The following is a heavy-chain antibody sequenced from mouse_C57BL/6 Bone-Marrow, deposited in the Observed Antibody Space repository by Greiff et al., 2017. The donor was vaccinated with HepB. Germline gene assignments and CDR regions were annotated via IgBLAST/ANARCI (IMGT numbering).Heavy chain of an antibody. CDR1: GYTFTSYW. J-gene: IGHJ2*01. D-gene: IGHD1-1*01. V-gene: IGHV1-61*01. Sequence: VQLQQPGAELVRPGSSVKLSCKASGYTFTSYWMDWVKQRPGQGLEWIGNIYPSDSETHYNQKFKDKATLTVDKSSSTAYMQISSLTSEDSAVYYCARGEFHYYGSSHFDYWGQGTTLTVSS. CDR3: ARGEFHYYGSSHFDY. CDR2: IYPSDSET.